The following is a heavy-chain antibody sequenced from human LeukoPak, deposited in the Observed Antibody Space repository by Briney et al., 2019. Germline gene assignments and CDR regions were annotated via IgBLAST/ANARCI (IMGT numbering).Heavy chain of an antibody. V-gene: IGHV1-69*13. CDR3: ARVERIYYYYGMDV. CDR1: GGTFSSYA. CDR2: IIPIFGTA. D-gene: IGHD1-26*01. J-gene: IGHJ6*02. Sequence: ASVKVSCKASGGTFSSYAISWVRQAPGQGLEWMGGIIPIFGTANYAQKFQGRVTITADESTSTAYMELSSLRSEDTAVYYCARVERIYYYYGMDVWGLGATVTVSS.